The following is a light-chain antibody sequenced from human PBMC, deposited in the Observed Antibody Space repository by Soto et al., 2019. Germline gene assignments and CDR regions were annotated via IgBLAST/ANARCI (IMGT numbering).Light chain of an antibody. V-gene: IGKV3-15*01. CDR3: HHYNDWPPYT. CDR2: GAS. CDR1: QSVSYN. J-gene: IGKJ2*01. Sequence: EIVMTQSPATLSVSLGERATLSCRASQSVSYNLAWYQQKPGQAPRLLIYGASTRATGIPARFSGSGSGTEFTLTISSLQSEDFAIYYCHHYNDWPPYTFGQGTNLEIK.